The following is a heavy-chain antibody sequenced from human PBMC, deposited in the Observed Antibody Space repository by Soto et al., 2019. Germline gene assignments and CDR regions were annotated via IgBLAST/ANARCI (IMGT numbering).Heavy chain of an antibody. Sequence: GESLKISCKGSGYSFTSYWIGWVRQMPGKGLEWMGIIYPGDSDTRYSPSFQGQVTISADKSISTAYLQWSSLKASDTAMYYCARPENSGSYLGAFDIWGQGTMVTVSS. CDR2: IYPGDSDT. D-gene: IGHD1-26*01. V-gene: IGHV5-51*01. J-gene: IGHJ3*02. CDR3: ARPENSGSYLGAFDI. CDR1: GYSFTSYW.